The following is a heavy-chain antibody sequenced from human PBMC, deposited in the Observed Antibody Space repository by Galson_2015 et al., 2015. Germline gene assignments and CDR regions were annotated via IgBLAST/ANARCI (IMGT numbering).Heavy chain of an antibody. CDR1: GYTFTSYA. J-gene: IGHJ4*02. D-gene: IGHD4-17*01. V-gene: IGHV1-3*01. CDR3: ARAMTGTTLYYFDY. Sequence: SVKVSCKASGYTFTSYAMHWVRQAPGQRLEWMGWINAGNGNTKYSQKFQGRVTITGDTSASTAYMELSSLRSEDTAVYYCARAMTGTTLYYFDYWGQGTLVTVSS. CDR2: INAGNGNT.